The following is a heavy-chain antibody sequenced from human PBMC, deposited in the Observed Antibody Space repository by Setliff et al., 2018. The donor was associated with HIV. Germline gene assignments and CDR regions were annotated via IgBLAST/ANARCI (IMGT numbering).Heavy chain of an antibody. V-gene: IGHV7-4-1*02. CDR2: INTETGNP. CDR1: GYTFTTYG. Sequence: ASVKVSCKSSGYTFTTYGISWVRQAPGQGFEWMGWINTETGNPMYAQGFRGRFVFSLDTSVSTTYLQINSLKAEDTAMYYCARVGSYWSTFDYWGQGALVTVSS. D-gene: IGHD1-26*01. J-gene: IGHJ4*02. CDR3: ARVGSYWSTFDY.